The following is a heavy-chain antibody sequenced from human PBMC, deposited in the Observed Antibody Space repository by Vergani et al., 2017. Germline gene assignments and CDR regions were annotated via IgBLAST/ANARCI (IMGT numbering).Heavy chain of an antibody. Sequence: QMQLVQSGPEVKKPGTSVKVSCKASGFTFTSSAMQWVRQARGQRLEWIGWIVVGSGNTNYAQKFQERVTITRDMSTSTAYMELSSLRSEDTAVYYCAAVHDFWSGYSRFDYWGQGTLVTVSS. V-gene: IGHV1-58*02. D-gene: IGHD3-3*01. CDR2: IVVGSGNT. J-gene: IGHJ4*02. CDR3: AAVHDFWSGYSRFDY. CDR1: GFTFTSSA.